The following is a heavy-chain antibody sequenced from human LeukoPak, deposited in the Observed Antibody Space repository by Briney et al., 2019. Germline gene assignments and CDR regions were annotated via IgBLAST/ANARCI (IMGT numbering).Heavy chain of an antibody. V-gene: IGHV3-64D*06. CDR2: ISSNGGST. J-gene: IGHJ5*02. CDR1: GFTFSSYA. D-gene: IGHD3-10*01. CDR3: VKSMVRGINWFDP. Sequence: GGSLRLSWSASGFTFSSYAMHWVRQAPEKGLEYVSAISSNGGSTYYADSVKGRFTISRDNSKNTLYLQMSSLRAEDTAVYYCVKSMVRGINWFDPWGQGTLVTVSS.